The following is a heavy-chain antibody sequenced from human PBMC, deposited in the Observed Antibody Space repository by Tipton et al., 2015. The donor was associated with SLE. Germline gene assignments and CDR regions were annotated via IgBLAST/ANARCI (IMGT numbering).Heavy chain of an antibody. Sequence: VQLVQSGAEVKKPGASVKVSCKASGYTFTTYGISWVRQAPGQGLEWMGWISAYNGNTQHAQKFQGRLTMTRDTMTSTAYMELRSLTFDDTAVYYCARDPWSGGFIWGQGTLVTVPS. J-gene: IGHJ4*02. D-gene: IGHD3-3*01. CDR3: ARDPWSGGFI. V-gene: IGHV1-18*01. CDR1: GYTFTTYG. CDR2: ISAYNGNT.